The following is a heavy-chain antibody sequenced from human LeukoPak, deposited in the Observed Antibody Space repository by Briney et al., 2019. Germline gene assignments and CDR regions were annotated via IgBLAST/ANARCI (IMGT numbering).Heavy chain of an antibody. CDR2: IHYSGST. CDR3: ARTWDY. CDR1: GGSVSSGPHY. V-gene: IGHV4-61*01. J-gene: IGHJ4*02. Sequence: SETLSLTCTVSGGSVSSGPHYWSWIRQPPGKGLEWIAYIHYSGSTEYNPSLKSRLTISLDTSKNQFSLHLTSVTTADTAVYFCARTWDYWGQGTLVTVSS.